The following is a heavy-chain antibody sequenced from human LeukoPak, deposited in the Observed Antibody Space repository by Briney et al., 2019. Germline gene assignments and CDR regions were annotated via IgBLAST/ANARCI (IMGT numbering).Heavy chain of an antibody. V-gene: IGHV3-23*01. CDR1: GFTFSSYA. Sequence: GGSLRLSCAASGFTFSSYAMSGVRHAPGKGLEWVSAISGSGGSTYYADSVKGRFTISKDNSKNTLYLQMNSLRAEDTAVYYCAKTGRSNYDILTGYGGGSYYYYGMDVWGQGTTVTVSS. J-gene: IGHJ6*02. CDR2: ISGSGGST. D-gene: IGHD3-9*01. CDR3: AKTGRSNYDILTGYGGGSYYYYGMDV.